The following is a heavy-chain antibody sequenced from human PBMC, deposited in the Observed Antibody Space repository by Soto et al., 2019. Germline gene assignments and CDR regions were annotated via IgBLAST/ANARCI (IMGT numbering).Heavy chain of an antibody. CDR1: GGSISSDY. V-gene: IGHV4-59*08. J-gene: IGHJ2*01. CDR3: ARRRPAHWFFDL. CDR2: IYYSGST. Sequence: QVQLQESGPGLVRPSETLSLTCTVSGGSISSDYWSWIRQSPGEGLEWIGYIYYSGSTKYNPSLKSRFTLSVDTSKNQFSLKLNSVTAADTAVYYCARRRPAHWFFDLWGRGTLVTVSS.